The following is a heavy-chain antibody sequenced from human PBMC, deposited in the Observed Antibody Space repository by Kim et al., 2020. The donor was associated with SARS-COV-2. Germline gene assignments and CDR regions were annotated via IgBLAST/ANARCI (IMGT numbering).Heavy chain of an antibody. J-gene: IGHJ4*02. CDR2: NT. CDR3: AAQGFWEVGY. D-gene: IGHD3-10*01. V-gene: IGHV1-58*01. Sequence: NTNYAQKFQERVTITRDMSTSTAYMELSSLRSEDTAVYYCAAQGFWEVGYWGQGTLVTVSS.